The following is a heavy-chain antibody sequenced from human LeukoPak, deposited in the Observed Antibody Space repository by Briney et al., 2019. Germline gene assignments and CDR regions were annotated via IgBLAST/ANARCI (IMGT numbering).Heavy chain of an antibody. CDR3: TTDRLRDGYNF. Sequence: GGSLRLSCAASGFTFSNAWMSWVRQAPGKGLEWVGRIKSKTDGGTTDYAAPVKGRFTISRDDSKNTLNLQMNSLKTEDTAVYYCTTDRLRDGYNFWGQGTLVTVSS. V-gene: IGHV3-15*01. CDR1: GFTFSNAW. J-gene: IGHJ4*02. CDR2: IKSKTDGGTT. D-gene: IGHD5-24*01.